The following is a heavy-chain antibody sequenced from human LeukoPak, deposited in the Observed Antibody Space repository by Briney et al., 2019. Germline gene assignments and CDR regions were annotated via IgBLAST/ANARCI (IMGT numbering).Heavy chain of an antibody. V-gene: IGHV3-53*01. J-gene: IGHJ6*03. CDR2: IYSGGST. CDR1: GVTVSSNY. D-gene: IGHD4-11*01. Sequence: GGSLRLSCAASGVTVSSNYMSWVRQAPGKGREWVSVIYSGGSTYYADSVKGRFTISRDNSKNTLYLQMNSLRAEDTAVYYCARAPTVTGSYYYYYMDVWGKGTKVTVSS. CDR3: ARAPTVTGSYYYYYMDV.